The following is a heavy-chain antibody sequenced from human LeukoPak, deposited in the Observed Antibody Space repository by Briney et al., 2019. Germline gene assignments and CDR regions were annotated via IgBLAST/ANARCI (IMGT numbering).Heavy chain of an antibody. V-gene: IGHV3-66*01. Sequence: PGGSLRLSCAASGFTVSSSYMSWVRQAPGKGLEWVSVFYSGGSTFYADSVKGRFTISRDNSKNTLYLQMNSLRAEDTAVYYCARESRELLAFDYWGQGTLVTVSS. CDR1: GFTVSSSY. J-gene: IGHJ4*02. CDR3: ARESRELLAFDY. CDR2: FYSGGST. D-gene: IGHD3-10*01.